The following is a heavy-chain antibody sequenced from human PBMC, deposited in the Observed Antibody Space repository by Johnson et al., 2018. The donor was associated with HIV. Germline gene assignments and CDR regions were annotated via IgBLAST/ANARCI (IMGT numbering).Heavy chain of an antibody. D-gene: IGHD6-6*01. Sequence: MQLVESGGGLVKPGGSLRLSCAPSGFIFSNAWMSWVRPAPGKGLESVGRLTSKTDGGTNDYAEPVNGRCPISRDDSKNTLYLQLNSLKTEETAVYYCTTDLYGYSSSSSDAFDIWGQGTMVTVSS. CDR2: LTSKTDGGTN. J-gene: IGHJ3*02. CDR1: GFIFSNAW. CDR3: TTDLYGYSSSSSDAFDI. V-gene: IGHV3-15*01.